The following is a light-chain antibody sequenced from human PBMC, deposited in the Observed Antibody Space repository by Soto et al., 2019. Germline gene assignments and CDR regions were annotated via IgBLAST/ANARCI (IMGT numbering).Light chain of an antibody. Sequence: QSALTQPASVSGSPGQSITISCTGTSGDVGAYNFVSWYQQHPGKAPKLIVYHVSDRPSGFSSRFSGSKSGNSASLTITGLHAEDEADYYCSSYAGSDTFVFVTGTMVTVL. CDR1: SGDVGAYNF. CDR2: HVS. V-gene: IGLV2-14*03. J-gene: IGLJ1*01. CDR3: SSYAGSDTFV.